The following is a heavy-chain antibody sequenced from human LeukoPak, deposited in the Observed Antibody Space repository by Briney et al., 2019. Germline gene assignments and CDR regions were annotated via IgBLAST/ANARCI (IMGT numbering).Heavy chain of an antibody. CDR2: ISYDGSNK. Sequence: GGSLRLSCTASGFTFSSYAMHWVRQAPGKGLEWVAVISYDGSNKYYADSVKGRFTISRDNSKNTLYLQMNSLRAEDTAVYYCAREYYGSGSFLDYWGQGPLVTVSS. CDR1: GFTFSSYA. D-gene: IGHD3-10*01. CDR3: AREYYGSGSFLDY. V-gene: IGHV3-30*04. J-gene: IGHJ4*02.